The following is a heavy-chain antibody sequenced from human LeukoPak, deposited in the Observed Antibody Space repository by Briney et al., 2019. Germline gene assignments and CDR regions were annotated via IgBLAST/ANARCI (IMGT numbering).Heavy chain of an antibody. CDR1: GFTFTMFG. CDR3: AGFYSNYVINDAFDI. D-gene: IGHD4-11*01. V-gene: IGHV3-48*01. Sequence: PGGSLRLSCAASGFTFTMFGMNWVRQAPGKGLEWVSYIDARSGIVYYADSVQGRFTISRDDAKDSVFLQMNSLRAEDTAVYYCAGFYSNYVINDAFDIWGQGTMVTVSS. J-gene: IGHJ3*02. CDR2: IDARSGIV.